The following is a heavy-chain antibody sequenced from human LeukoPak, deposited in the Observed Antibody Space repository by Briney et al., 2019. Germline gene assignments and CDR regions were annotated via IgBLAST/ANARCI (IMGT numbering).Heavy chain of an antibody. Sequence: ASVKVSCTASGYTFTGYYMHWVRQAPGQGLEWIGWINPNSGGTNYAQTFQGRVTMTRGTSISTAYMELSRLRSDDTAVYYCARDLLESWYGSGSYPTGYWGQGTLVTVSS. CDR1: GYTFTGYY. D-gene: IGHD3-10*01. CDR3: ARDLLESWYGSGSYPTGY. CDR2: INPNSGGT. V-gene: IGHV1-2*02. J-gene: IGHJ4*02.